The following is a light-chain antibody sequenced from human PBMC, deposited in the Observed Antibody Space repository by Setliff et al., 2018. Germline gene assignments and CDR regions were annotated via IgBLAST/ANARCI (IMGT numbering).Light chain of an antibody. CDR1: STDIGGYNY. Sequence: QSALTQPASVSGSPGQSITISCTGPSTDIGGYNYVSWYQQHPGKAPKLMIYEVTKRPSGVPDRFSGSKSGNTASLTVSGLQAEDEADYYCSSYEGSNNYVFGTGTKVTVL. J-gene: IGLJ1*01. CDR3: SSYEGSNNYV. CDR2: EVT. V-gene: IGLV2-8*01.